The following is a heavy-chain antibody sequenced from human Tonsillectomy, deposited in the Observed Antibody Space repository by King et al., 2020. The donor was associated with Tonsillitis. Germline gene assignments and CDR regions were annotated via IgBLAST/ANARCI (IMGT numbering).Heavy chain of an antibody. Sequence: VQLVESGGGVVRPGRSLRLSCAASGFTFSTYGMHWVRQAPGKGLEWVAVISYDGSNEYYAESVEGRFTISRDNSQNTLFLQMNSLRAEDTALYYCAKDRVAGVYGMDVWGQGTTVTVSS. CDR3: AKDRVAGVYGMDV. CDR1: GFTFSTYG. V-gene: IGHV3-30*18. D-gene: IGHD2-15*01. J-gene: IGHJ6*02. CDR2: ISYDGSNE.